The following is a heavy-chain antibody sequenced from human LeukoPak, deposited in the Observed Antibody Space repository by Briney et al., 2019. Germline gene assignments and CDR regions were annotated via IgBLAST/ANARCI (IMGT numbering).Heavy chain of an antibody. J-gene: IGHJ6*03. CDR3: TKPFNTDYSNFYYMDV. D-gene: IGHD4-11*01. Sequence: GGSLRLSCAASGFTFSTYGMHWVRQAPGKGLEWVTFIRFDGANKYYADSVKGRFTISRDNSKNTLYLQMNSLRAEDTAVYYCTKPFNTDYSNFYYMDVWGIGTTVTVSS. V-gene: IGHV3-30*02. CDR2: IRFDGANK. CDR1: GFTFSTYG.